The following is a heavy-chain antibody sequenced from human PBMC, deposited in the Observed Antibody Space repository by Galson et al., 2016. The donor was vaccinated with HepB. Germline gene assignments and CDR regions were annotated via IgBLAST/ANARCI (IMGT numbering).Heavy chain of an antibody. J-gene: IGHJ4*02. CDR3: ARDWSGYSGYETLDY. Sequence: CAASGFTFSYYGMHWVRQAPGKGLEWVAAMWYDGSNKFYADSVKGRFTISRDNSKKTPYLLINSLRAEDTAIYYCARDWSGYSGYETLDYWGQGTQVTVSS. CDR2: MWYDGSNK. V-gene: IGHV3-33*01. CDR1: GFTFSYYG. D-gene: IGHD5-12*01.